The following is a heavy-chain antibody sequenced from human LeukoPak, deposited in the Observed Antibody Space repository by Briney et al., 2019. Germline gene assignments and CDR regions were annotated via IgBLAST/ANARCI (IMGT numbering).Heavy chain of an antibody. J-gene: IGHJ5*02. CDR2: INHSGGT. CDR1: GGSFSGYY. Sequence: SETLSLTCAVYGGSFSGYYWSWIRQPPGKGLEWIGEINHSGGTNYNPSLKSRVTISVDTSKNQFSLKLSSVTAADTAVYYCARGIPGLRHNWFDPWGQGTLVTVSS. V-gene: IGHV4-34*01. CDR3: ARGIPGLRHNWFDP. D-gene: IGHD1-14*01.